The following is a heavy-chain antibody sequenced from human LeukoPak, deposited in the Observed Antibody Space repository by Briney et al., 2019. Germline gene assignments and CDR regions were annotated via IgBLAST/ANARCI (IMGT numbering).Heavy chain of an antibody. J-gene: IGHJ3*02. Sequence: ASVKVSCKASGYTFINYYIHWVRQAPGQGLEWMGWINPNSGGTKYAQNFQGWVTMTRDTSITTVYMELSRLRSDDSAMYYCAKDPGSGSYDAFDIWGQGTMVTVSP. V-gene: IGHV1-2*04. CDR3: AKDPGSGSYDAFDI. D-gene: IGHD1-26*01. CDR1: GYTFINYY. CDR2: INPNSGGT.